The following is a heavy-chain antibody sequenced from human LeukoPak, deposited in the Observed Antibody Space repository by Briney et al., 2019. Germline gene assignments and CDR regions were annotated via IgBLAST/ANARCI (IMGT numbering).Heavy chain of an antibody. D-gene: IGHD3-3*01. CDR1: GGTFSSYA. V-gene: IGHV1-69*06. CDR3: ARDRYYDFWSGSHYFDY. J-gene: IGHJ4*02. CDR2: IMPMFGTA. Sequence: GASVKVSCKASGGTFSSYAISWVRQAPGQGLEWMGVIMPMFGTANYAQKFQGRVTITADKSTTTAYMELSSLRSVDTAMYYCARDRYYDFWSGSHYFDYRGQGTLVTVSS.